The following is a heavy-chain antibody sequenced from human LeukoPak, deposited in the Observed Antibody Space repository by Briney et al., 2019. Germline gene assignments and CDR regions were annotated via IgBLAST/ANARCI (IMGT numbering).Heavy chain of an antibody. Sequence: GGSLRLSCAASGFIFNNYGLIWVRQAPGKGLEWVSGISNDGGGTNYADFVKGRFTISRDNSKNTLFLQMNSLRAEDTPLYYCAKGSSGYFLDRWGQGTLVTVSS. J-gene: IGHJ5*02. CDR1: GFIFNNYG. D-gene: IGHD3-22*01. CDR3: AKGSSGYFLDR. CDR2: ISNDGGGT. V-gene: IGHV3-23*01.